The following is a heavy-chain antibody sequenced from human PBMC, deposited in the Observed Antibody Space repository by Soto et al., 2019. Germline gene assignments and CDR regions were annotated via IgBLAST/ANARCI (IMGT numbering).Heavy chain of an antibody. CDR1: GGSISSGGYY. V-gene: IGHV4-31*03. J-gene: IGHJ6*02. CDR2: IYYSGNT. CDR3: ARADMIRTFYYGMDV. D-gene: IGHD3-16*01. Sequence: SETLSLTCTVSGGSISSGGYYWNWIRQHPGKGLEWIGYIYYSGNTYYNPSLKSRVTISVDTSKNQFSLKLSSVTAADTAVYYCARADMIRTFYYGMDVWGQGTTVTVSS.